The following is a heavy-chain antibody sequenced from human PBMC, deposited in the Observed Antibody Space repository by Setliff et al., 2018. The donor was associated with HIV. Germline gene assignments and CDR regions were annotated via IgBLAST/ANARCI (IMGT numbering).Heavy chain of an antibody. CDR2: INAGDDNT. D-gene: IGHD5-18*01. CDR3: AKEGDRYGLDLDY. Sequence: GASVKVSCKAFGYTFSTNAIHWVRQAPGQRLEWMGYINAGDDNTRYSEKFQGRVTITRDTSASTAYMELSSLRSEDTAVYYCAKEGDRYGLDLDYWGQGTLVTASS. V-gene: IGHV1-3*01. J-gene: IGHJ4*02. CDR1: GYTFSTNA.